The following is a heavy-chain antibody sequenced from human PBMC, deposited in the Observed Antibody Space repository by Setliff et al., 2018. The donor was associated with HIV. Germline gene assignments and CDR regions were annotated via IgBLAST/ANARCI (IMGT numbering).Heavy chain of an antibody. J-gene: IGHJ3*01. V-gene: IGHV4-4*09. Sequence: ASETLSLTCIVSGASMSSYSWGWNRQPPGKAPEWIGDIYTNGSTDYNPSLKSRVTISVDTSKKRFSLRLSSVTAADTAVYYCARHSGYYYDSSGYYPFDVWGQWTMVTVSS. CDR3: ARHSGYYYDSSGYYPFDV. CDR2: IYTNGST. D-gene: IGHD3-22*01. CDR1: GASMSSYS.